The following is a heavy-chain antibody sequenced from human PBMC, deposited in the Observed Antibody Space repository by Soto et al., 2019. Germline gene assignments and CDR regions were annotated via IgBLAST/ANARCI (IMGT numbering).Heavy chain of an antibody. CDR1: GYTFTSYG. Sequence: GASVKVSCKASGYTFTSYGISWVRQAPGQGLEWMGWISAYNGNTNYAQKLQGRVTMTTDTSTSTAYMELRSLRSDDTAVYYCARGFWSGPLKHQYLDYWGQGTLVTVSS. CDR3: ARGFWSGPLKHQYLDY. D-gene: IGHD3-3*01. V-gene: IGHV1-18*01. J-gene: IGHJ4*02. CDR2: ISAYNGNT.